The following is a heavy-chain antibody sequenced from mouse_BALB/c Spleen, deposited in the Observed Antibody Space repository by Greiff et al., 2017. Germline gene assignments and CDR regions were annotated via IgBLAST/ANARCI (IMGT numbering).Heavy chain of an antibody. CDR2: INPSTGYT. CDR1: GYTFTSYW. Sequence: QVQLQQSGAELAKPGASVKMSCKASGYTFTSYWMHWVKQRPGQGLEWIGYINPSTGYTEYNQKFKDKATLTADKSSSTAYMQLSSLTSEDSAVYYCARGQLGLHAWFAYWGQGTLVTVSA. D-gene: IGHD3-1*01. CDR3: ARGQLGLHAWFAY. V-gene: IGHV1-7*01. J-gene: IGHJ3*01.